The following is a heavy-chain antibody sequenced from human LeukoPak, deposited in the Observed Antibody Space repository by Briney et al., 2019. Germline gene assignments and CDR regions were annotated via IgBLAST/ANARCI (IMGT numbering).Heavy chain of an antibody. Sequence: GGSLRLSCAASGFTFSSYWMTWVRQAPGKGLEWVANIKQDGSEKYYVDSVKGRFTISRDNSKNTLYLQMNSLRAEDTAVYYCASLYSSGWYNWFDPWGQGTLVTVSS. CDR1: GFTFSSYW. J-gene: IGHJ5*02. CDR3: ASLYSSGWYNWFDP. D-gene: IGHD6-19*01. V-gene: IGHV3-7*03. CDR2: IKQDGSEK.